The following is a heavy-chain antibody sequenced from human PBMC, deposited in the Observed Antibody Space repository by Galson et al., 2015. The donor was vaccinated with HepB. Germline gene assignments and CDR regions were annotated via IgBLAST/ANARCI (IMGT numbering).Heavy chain of an antibody. Sequence: SLRLSCAASGFTFSGYWMHWVRQAPGKGLAWVARINSDGSSRYHADSVRGRFTIFRDNARNTLFLQMDSLRAEDTAQFYCARHSVSYLDYWGQGTLVTDSS. J-gene: IGHJ4*02. CDR1: GFTFSGYW. CDR3: ARHSVSYLDY. CDR2: INSDGSSR. D-gene: IGHD5/OR15-5a*01. V-gene: IGHV3-74*01.